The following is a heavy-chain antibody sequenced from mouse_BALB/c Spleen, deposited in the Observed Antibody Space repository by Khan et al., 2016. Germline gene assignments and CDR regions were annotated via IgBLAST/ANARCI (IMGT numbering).Heavy chain of an antibody. CDR3: ARENWELAY. CDR2: VDPSDGES. Sequence: QVQLQQSGPQLVRPGASVKISCKASGYSFTRNWMHWVKQRPGQGLEWIGMVDPSDGESRLNQKFKDKAKLTVETSSSTAYMQLSSPTSEDSAVYFCARENWELAYWGQGTLVTVSA. V-gene: IGHV1S127*01. J-gene: IGHJ3*01. CDR1: GYSFTRNW. D-gene: IGHD4-1*01.